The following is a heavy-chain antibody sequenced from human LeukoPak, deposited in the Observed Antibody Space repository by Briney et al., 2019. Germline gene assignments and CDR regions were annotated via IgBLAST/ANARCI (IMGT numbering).Heavy chain of an antibody. J-gene: IGHJ6*02. D-gene: IGHD3-22*01. CDR2: IYYSGST. CDR3: ARAPYYYDSSGYPNYYYYYGMDV. Sequence: PSETLSLTCTVSGGSVNSGSYYWSWIRQHPGKGLEWIGYIYYSGSTYYNPSLKSRVTISVDTSKNQFSLKLSSVTAADTAVYYCARAPYYYDSSGYPNYYYYYGMDVWGQGTTVTVSS. V-gene: IGHV4-31*03. CDR1: GGSVNSGSYY.